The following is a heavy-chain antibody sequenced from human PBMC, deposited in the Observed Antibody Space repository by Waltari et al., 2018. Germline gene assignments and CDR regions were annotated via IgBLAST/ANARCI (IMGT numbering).Heavy chain of an antibody. CDR2: IYHSGST. D-gene: IGHD6-19*01. CDR1: GGSITRSNW. CDR3: AARYSSGWYSTLY. J-gene: IGHJ4*02. Sequence: QLQLQESGPGLVKPSGTLSLTCAVSGGSITRSNWWSWVRQPPGKGLEWRGEIYHSGSTNYNPSLKSRVTISVDKSKNQCSLKLSSVTAADTAVYYCAARYSSGWYSTLYWGQGTLVTVSS. V-gene: IGHV4-4*02.